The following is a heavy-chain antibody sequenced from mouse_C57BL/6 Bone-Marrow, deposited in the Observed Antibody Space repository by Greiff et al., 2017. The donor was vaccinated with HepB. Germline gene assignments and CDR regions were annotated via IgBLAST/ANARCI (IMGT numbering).Heavy chain of an antibody. J-gene: IGHJ1*03. V-gene: IGHV5-17*01. CDR2: ISSGSSTI. Sequence: EVQPVESGGGLVKPGGSLKLTCAASGFTFSDHGKHWVRQAPEKGLEWVAYISSGSSTIYYADTVKGRFTISRDNAKNPLFLQMTSLRSEDTAMYYCANFYGWYFDVWGTGTTVTVSS. CDR3: ANFYGWYFDV. D-gene: IGHD1-1*01. CDR1: GFTFSDHG.